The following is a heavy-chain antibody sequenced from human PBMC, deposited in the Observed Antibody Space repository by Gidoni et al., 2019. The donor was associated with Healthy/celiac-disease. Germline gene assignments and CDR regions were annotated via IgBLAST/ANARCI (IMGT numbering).Heavy chain of an antibody. CDR1: GFTFSSYW. CDR3: ARAFYYDSSGYYLVSHY. V-gene: IGHV3-7*03. Sequence: EVQLVESGGGLVQPGGSLRLSCAASGFTFSSYWMSWFRQAPGKGLEWVANRKQDGSEKYYVDSVKGRFTISRDNAKNSLYLQMNSLRAEDTAVYYCARAFYYDSSGYYLVSHYWGQGTLVTVSS. J-gene: IGHJ4*02. D-gene: IGHD3-22*01. CDR2: RKQDGSEK.